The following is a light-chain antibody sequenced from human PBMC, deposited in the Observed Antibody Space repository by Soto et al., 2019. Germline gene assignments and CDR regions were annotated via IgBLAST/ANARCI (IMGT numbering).Light chain of an antibody. Sequence: QSVLTQPASVSGSPGQSITICCTGTSSDVGDYNYVSWYQQHPGKAPKLIIYEVTDRPSGVSNRFSGSQSGNTASLTISGLQAEDEAEYYCSSYTNINTRACVFGTGTKV. CDR2: EVT. CDR1: SSDVGDYNY. CDR3: SSYTNINTRACV. J-gene: IGLJ1*01. V-gene: IGLV2-14*01.